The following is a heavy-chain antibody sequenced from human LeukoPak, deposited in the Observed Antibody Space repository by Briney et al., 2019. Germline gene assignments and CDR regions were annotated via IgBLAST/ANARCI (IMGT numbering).Heavy chain of an antibody. CDR1: GFTFSSYW. V-gene: IGHV3-7*01. J-gene: IGHJ4*02. CDR3: ARSHPDWYFDY. CDR2: IKQDGSEK. D-gene: IGHD3-9*01. Sequence: GGSLRLSCAASGFTFSSYWMSWVRQAPGKVLEWVANIKQDGSEKYYVDSVKGRFTISRDNAKNSLYLQMNSLRAEDTAVYYCARSHPDWYFDYWGQGTLVTVSS.